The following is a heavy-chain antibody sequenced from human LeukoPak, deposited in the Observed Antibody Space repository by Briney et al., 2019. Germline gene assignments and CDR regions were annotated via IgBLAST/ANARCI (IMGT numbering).Heavy chain of an antibody. D-gene: IGHD3-10*01. V-gene: IGHV3-74*01. CDR2: MNSDGTTT. CDR3: ARGRGPYGWFDP. J-gene: IGHJ5*02. Sequence: GGSLRLSCAASGFSSSDYCMHWVRHAPGKGLVWVSRMNSDGTTTNYADSVKGRFTISRDNAKHTLYLQMNSLRAEDTAVYYCARGRGPYGWFDPWGQGTLVTVSS. CDR1: GFSSSDYC.